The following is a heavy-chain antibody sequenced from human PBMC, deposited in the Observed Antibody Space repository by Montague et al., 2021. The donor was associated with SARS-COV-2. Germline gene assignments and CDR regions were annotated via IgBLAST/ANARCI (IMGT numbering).Heavy chain of an antibody. CDR1: GYSITRVF. D-gene: IGHD6-13*01. V-gene: IGHV4-59*12. CDR3: ARVGRQQLVRLSGMDV. J-gene: IGHJ6*02. CDR2: LHHSGST. Sequence: SETLSLTCSVSGYSITRVFWGWPRQPPGKGLEWIGHLHHSGSTNFNASLKSRVTISVDTSKNQFSLKLSSVTAADTAVYYCARVGRQQLVRLSGMDVWGQGTTVTVSS.